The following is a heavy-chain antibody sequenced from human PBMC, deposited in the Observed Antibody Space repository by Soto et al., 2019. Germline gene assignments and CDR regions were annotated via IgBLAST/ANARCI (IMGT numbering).Heavy chain of an antibody. CDR1: GGAISSSKW. V-gene: IGHV4-4*02. CDR3: ARDPQGGYYDSSGYYYVPGPYYFDY. D-gene: IGHD3-22*01. CDR2: IYQSGST. Sequence: SETLSLTCAVSGGAISSSKWWSWVRQPPGKGLEWIGEIYQSGSTNYNPSLESRVRMSVDKSRNQFSLKLTSVRSDDTAVYYCARDPQGGYYDSSGYYYVPGPYYFDYWGQGTLVTVSS. J-gene: IGHJ4*02.